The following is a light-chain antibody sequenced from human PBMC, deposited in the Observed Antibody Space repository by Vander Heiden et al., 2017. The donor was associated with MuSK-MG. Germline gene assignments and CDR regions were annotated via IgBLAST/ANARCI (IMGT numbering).Light chain of an antibody. Sequence: QSALTQPASVSGSPGPSISISCTGSNTDIGTYNYVSWYQHHPGKAPKLMIYAVDNRPSGVSNRFSGSKSGNTASLTISGLQAEDEANYYCASYTFTDTLVFGGGTKLTVL. CDR1: NTDIGTYNY. CDR2: AVD. V-gene: IGLV2-14*01. CDR3: ASYTFTDTLV. J-gene: IGLJ2*01.